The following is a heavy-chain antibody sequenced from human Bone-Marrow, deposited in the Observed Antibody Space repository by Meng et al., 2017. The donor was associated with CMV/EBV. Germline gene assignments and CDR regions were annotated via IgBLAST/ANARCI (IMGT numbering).Heavy chain of an antibody. V-gene: IGHV3-30*02. D-gene: IGHD1-7*01. Sequence: LSLTCAASGFMFTNYGMHWVRQAPGKGLEWVAFIQFDDSYKYYAESVKGRFTISRDNSKNTLSLQMNSLSAEDTAVYYCANELGYNWNYDYWGQGTLVTVSS. J-gene: IGHJ4*02. CDR1: GFMFTNYG. CDR3: ANELGYNWNYDY. CDR2: IQFDDSYK.